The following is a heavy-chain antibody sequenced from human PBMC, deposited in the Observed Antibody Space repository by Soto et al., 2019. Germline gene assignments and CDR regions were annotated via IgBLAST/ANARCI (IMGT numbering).Heavy chain of an antibody. CDR2: IIPIFGTT. V-gene: IGHV1-69*12. CDR1: GGTFGSNA. D-gene: IGHD6-13*01. Sequence: QVQLVQSGAEVRKPGSSVKVSCKASGGTFGSNAISWVRQAPGQGLEWMGGIIPIFGTTNNAQKFQGRVTITADESTNTADMERSRLRSEDTAIYYCAREGYTFGPGAVRGAFDIWGQGTMVTVSS. CDR3: AREGYTFGPGAVRGAFDI. J-gene: IGHJ3*02.